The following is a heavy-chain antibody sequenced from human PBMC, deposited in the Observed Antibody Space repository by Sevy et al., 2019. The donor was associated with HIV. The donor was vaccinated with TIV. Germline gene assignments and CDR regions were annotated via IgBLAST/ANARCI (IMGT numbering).Heavy chain of an antibody. D-gene: IGHD2-21*01. CDR2: ISSDGSNK. V-gene: IGHV3-30*02. CDR3: VKEGGGEGGDH. Sequence: GGSLRLSCAASGFTFSSYGMHWVRQAPGKGLEWVSYISSDGSNKDYADSVKGRFTISRDNSKNTLDLQMNSLRVEDRAVYYCVKEGGGEGGDHWGQGTLVTVSS. CDR1: GFTFSSYG. J-gene: IGHJ4*02.